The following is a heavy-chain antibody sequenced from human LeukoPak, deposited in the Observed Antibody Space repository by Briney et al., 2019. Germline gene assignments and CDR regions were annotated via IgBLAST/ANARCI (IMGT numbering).Heavy chain of an antibody. CDR1: GGSISSSSYS. CDR2: IYHSGST. J-gene: IGHJ4*02. V-gene: IGHV4-39*07. D-gene: IGHD3-3*01. Sequence: SETLSLTCTVSGGSISSSSYSWAWIRQPPGKGLDWIGNIYHSGSTNYNPSLKSRVTISVDTSKNQFSLKLSSVTAADTAVYYCAIGPDTIFGVVTHFDYWGQGTLVTVSS. CDR3: AIGPDTIFGVVTHFDY.